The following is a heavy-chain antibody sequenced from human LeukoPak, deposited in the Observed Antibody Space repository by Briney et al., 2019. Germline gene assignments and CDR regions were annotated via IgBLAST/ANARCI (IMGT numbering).Heavy chain of an antibody. J-gene: IGHJ4*02. D-gene: IGHD3-10*01. V-gene: IGHV4-59*01. CDR3: ASHYGSGSFYSPFDY. Sequence: SKTLSLTCTVSGGSISSYYWSWIRQPPGKGLEWIGYIYYSGSTNYNPSLKSRVTISLDTSKNQFSLKLNSVTAADTAVYYCASHYGSGSFYSPFDYWGQGTLVTVSS. CDR2: IYYSGST. CDR1: GGSISSYY.